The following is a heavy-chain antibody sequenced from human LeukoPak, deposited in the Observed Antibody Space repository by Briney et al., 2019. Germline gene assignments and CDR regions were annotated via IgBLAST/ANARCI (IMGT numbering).Heavy chain of an antibody. V-gene: IGHV1-8*03. CDR3: ARGPYSSGWPYWYFDL. J-gene: IGHJ2*01. CDR1: GYTFTSYG. Sequence: VASVKVSCKASGYTFTSYGISWVRQATGQGLEWMGWMNPNSGNTGYAQKFQGRVTITRNTSISTAYMELSSLRSEDTAVYYCARGPYSSGWPYWYFDLWGRGTLVTVSS. CDR2: MNPNSGNT. D-gene: IGHD6-19*01.